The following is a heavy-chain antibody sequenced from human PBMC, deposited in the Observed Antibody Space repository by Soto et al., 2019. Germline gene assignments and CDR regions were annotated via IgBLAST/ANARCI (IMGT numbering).Heavy chain of an antibody. J-gene: IGHJ6*02. CDR3: ARWKNEGSYGGNSHGMDV. D-gene: IGHD4-17*01. CDR1: GGSISSGGYY. CDR2: IYYSGST. V-gene: IGHV4-31*03. Sequence: PSETLSLTCTVSGGSISSGGYYWSWIRQHPGKGLEWIGYIYYSGSTYYNPSLKSRVTISVDTSKNQFSLKLSSVTAADTAVYYCARWKNEGSYGGNSHGMDVWRQRTTVTVSS.